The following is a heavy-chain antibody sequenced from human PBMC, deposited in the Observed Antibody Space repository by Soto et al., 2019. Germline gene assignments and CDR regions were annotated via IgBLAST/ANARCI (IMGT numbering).Heavy chain of an antibody. J-gene: IGHJ4*02. Sequence: PSETLSLTCTVSGGSITSSGYYWGWIRQPPGKGLEWIGSMYYSGSGSTYYNPSLQSRATISVDSSKNQFSLKVSSVTAADTAVYSCARSIVVPAANFAFWGQGILVTVSP. CDR2: MYYSGSGST. D-gene: IGHD2-2*01. CDR3: ARSIVVPAANFAF. CDR1: GGSITSSGYY. V-gene: IGHV4-39*01.